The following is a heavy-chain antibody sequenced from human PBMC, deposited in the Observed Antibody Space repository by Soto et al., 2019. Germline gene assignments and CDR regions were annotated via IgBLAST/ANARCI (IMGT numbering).Heavy chain of an antibody. CDR1: GYTFTSYG. V-gene: IGHV1-18*01. CDR3: ARDGRYSGSYGGYYFDY. D-gene: IGHD1-26*01. CDR2: ISANNGNT. Sequence: QVQLVQSGAEVKKPGASVKVSCKASGYTFTSYGISWVRKAPGQGLEWMGWISANNGNTNYAQKIQGRVTMTTDTSTSTAYMELRSLISDDTAVYYCARDGRYSGSYGGYYFDYWGQGTLVTVSA. J-gene: IGHJ4*02.